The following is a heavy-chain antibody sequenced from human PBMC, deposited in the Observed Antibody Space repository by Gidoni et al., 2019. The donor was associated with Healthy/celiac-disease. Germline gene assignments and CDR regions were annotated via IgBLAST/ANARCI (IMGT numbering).Heavy chain of an antibody. Sequence: EVQLVESGGGLVQPGRPLRLSCAASGFTFADYAMHWVRQAPGKGLEWVSGISWNSGSIGYADSVKGRFTISRDNAKNSLYLQMNSLRAEDTALYYCAKDINPHSSSFGSSWFDPWGQGTLVTVSS. D-gene: IGHD6-6*01. CDR1: GFTFADYA. V-gene: IGHV3-9*01. CDR3: AKDINPHSSSFGSSWFDP. CDR2: ISWNSGSI. J-gene: IGHJ5*02.